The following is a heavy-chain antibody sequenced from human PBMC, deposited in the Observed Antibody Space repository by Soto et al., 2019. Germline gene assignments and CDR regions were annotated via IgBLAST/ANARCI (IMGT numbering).Heavy chain of an antibody. J-gene: IGHJ5*02. V-gene: IGHV4-59*01. CDR1: GGSISSYY. D-gene: IGHD3-3*01. CDR2: IYYSGST. CDR3: ARGKNYDFWSGYRKPNWFDP. Sequence: SETLSLTCTVSGGSISSYYWSWIRQPPGKGLEWIGYIYYSGSTNYNPSLKSRVTISVDTSKNQFSLKLSSVTAADTAVYYCARGKNYDFWSGYRKPNWFDPWGQGTLVT.